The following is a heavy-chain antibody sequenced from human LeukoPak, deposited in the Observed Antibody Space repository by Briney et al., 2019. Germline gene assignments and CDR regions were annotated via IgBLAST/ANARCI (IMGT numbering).Heavy chain of an antibody. D-gene: IGHD2-8*01. CDR3: AREAKLVLMVYAIRY. Sequence: ASVKVSCKASGYTFTGNYMHWVRQAPGQGLEWMGWINPNSGGTNYAQKFQGRVTMTRDTSISTAYMELSRLRSDDTAVYYCAREAKLVLMVYAIRYWGQGTLVTVSS. CDR2: INPNSGGT. V-gene: IGHV1-2*02. J-gene: IGHJ4*02. CDR1: GYTFTGNY.